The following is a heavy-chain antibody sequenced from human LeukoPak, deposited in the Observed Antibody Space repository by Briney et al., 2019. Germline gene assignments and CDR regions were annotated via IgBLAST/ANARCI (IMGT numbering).Heavy chain of an antibody. D-gene: IGHD6-13*01. CDR2: IYSGGST. Sequence: PGGSQRLSCAASGFTVSSNYMSWVRQAPGKGLEWVSVIYSGGSTYYADSVKGRFTISRDNSKNTLYLQMNSLRAEDTAVYYCARLSSPGSMDVWGKGTTVTVSS. V-gene: IGHV3-66*02. J-gene: IGHJ6*03. CDR1: GFTVSSNY. CDR3: ARLSSPGSMDV.